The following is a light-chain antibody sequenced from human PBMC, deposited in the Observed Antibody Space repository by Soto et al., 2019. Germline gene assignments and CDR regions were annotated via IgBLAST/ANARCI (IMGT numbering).Light chain of an antibody. J-gene: IGKJ5*01. CDR3: QQYRSYSPIT. CDR2: GAS. Sequence: EIVLTQSPGTLSLSPGERATLSCRASQSVSSSYLAWYQQKPGQAPRLLIYGASSRATGIPDRFSGSGSGTDFTLTISRLEPEDFAVYYCQQYRSYSPITFGQGTRLEIK. CDR1: QSVSSSY. V-gene: IGKV3-20*01.